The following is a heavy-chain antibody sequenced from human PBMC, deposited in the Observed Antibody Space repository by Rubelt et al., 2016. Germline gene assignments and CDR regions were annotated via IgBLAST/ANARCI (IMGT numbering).Heavy chain of an antibody. J-gene: IGHJ4*02. CDR1: GFTFSSNS. CDR3: ANVDIVARISGIDY. D-gene: IGHD5-12*01. CDR2: IGSSSRRI. Sequence: EVHLVESGGGLVQPGGSLRLSCAASGFTFSSNSMNWVRQAPGKGLEWVSYIGSSSRRIYYADSVKGRFTVSRDNAKNSLYLQMNSLRDEDTAVYYCANVDIVARISGIDYWGQGIPVTVSS. V-gene: IGHV3-48*02.